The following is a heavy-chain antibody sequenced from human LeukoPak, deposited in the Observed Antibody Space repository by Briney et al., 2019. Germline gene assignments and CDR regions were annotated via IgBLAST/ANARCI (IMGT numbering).Heavy chain of an antibody. CDR1: GFIFSDYY. CDR3: ARADSSSWFDY. Sequence: TGGSLRLSCAASGFIFSDYYMVWIRQAPGKGPEWVSVISSSGSNTNYADSVRGRFTVSRDNAKNSLSLQMNRLRPEDSAVYYCARADSSSWFDYWGQGTLVAVSS. CDR2: ISSSGSNT. V-gene: IGHV3-11*05. J-gene: IGHJ4*02. D-gene: IGHD6-13*01.